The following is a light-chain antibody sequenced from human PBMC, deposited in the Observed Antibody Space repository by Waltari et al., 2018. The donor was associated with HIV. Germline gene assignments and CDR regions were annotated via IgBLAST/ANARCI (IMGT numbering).Light chain of an antibody. CDR1: SNDVGGYQY. CDR3: SSYAGSYTWL. Sequence: QSALTQPRSVSGSPGQSVTISCTGTSNDVGGYQYVSWYQKHPGKAPKFIIFDVTQRPSGVPDRFSVSKSGNTASLTISGLQAADEADFYCSSYAGSYTWLFGGGTKVTVL. J-gene: IGLJ3*02. V-gene: IGLV2-11*01. CDR2: DVT.